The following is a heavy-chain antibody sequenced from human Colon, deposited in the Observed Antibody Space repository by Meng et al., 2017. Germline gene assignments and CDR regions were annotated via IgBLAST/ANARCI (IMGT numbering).Heavy chain of an antibody. J-gene: IGHJ3*02. CDR1: GFTFSSYG. CDR2: ISSDYKYT. CDR3: AGDERPGWDASDI. D-gene: IGHD6-25*01. Sequence: GGSLRLSCAASGFTFSSYGMNWVRQAPGQGLEWVSSISSDYKYTHYADSVKGRFTISRDNAKNSLFLQMNNVRAEDTAVYYCAGDERPGWDASDIWGLGTLVTVSS. V-gene: IGHV3-21*01.